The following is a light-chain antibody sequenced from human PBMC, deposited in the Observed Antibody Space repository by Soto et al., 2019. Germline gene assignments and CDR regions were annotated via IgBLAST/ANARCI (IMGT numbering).Light chain of an antibody. CDR1: SSDVGGYNY. Sequence: QSALTQPRSVSGSPGQSVTISCTGTSSDVGGYNYVSWYQQHPGKAPKLMIYDVSKRPSGVPDRFSGSKSGNTASLTISGLQAEDEADYYCGSYAGSYTVYVFGTGTQLTVL. CDR2: DVS. V-gene: IGLV2-11*01. CDR3: GSYAGSYTVYV. J-gene: IGLJ1*01.